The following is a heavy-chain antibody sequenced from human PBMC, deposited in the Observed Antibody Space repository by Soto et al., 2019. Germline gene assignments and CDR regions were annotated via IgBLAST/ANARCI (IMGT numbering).Heavy chain of an antibody. CDR1: GYSFTSYW. V-gene: IGHV5-10-1*01. Sequence: GESLKISCKGSGYSFTSYWISWVRQMPGKVLEWMGRIDPSDSYTNYSPSFQGHVTISADKSISTAYLQWSSLKASDTAMYYCARKQYYYDSSGYYPNDAFDIWGQGXMVTV. CDR3: ARKQYYYDSSGYYPNDAFDI. CDR2: IDPSDSYT. D-gene: IGHD3-22*01. J-gene: IGHJ3*02.